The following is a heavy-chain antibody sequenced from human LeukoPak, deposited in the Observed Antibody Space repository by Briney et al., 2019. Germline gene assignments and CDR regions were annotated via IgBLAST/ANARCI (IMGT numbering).Heavy chain of an antibody. V-gene: IGHV4-31*03. D-gene: IGHD2-2*01. CDR2: IYYSGST. CDR1: GGSISSGGYC. J-gene: IGHJ6*04. CDR3: ARGGYCSSTSCYALDV. Sequence: SETLSLTCTVSGGSISSGGYCWSWIRQHPGKGLEWIGYIYYSGSTYYNPSLKSRVTISVDTSKNQFSLKLSSVTAADTAVYYCARGGYCSSTSCYALDVWGKGTTVTVSS.